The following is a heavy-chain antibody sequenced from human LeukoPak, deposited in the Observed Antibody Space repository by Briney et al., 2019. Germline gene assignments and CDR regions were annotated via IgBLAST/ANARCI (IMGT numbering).Heavy chain of an antibody. CDR3: ARTYYDILTGYSLSDY. V-gene: IGHV5-10-1*01. J-gene: IGHJ4*02. Sequence: GESLKISFKGXXYXXXSXXIXXXRXXPXXXXEXXGXIDPSDSYXNYSPSLQGHVTIXAXKSISTAYLQWSSLMASDTAMYXCARTYYDILTGYSLSDYWGQGTLVTVSS. D-gene: IGHD3-9*01. CDR2: IDPSDSYX. CDR1: XYXXXSXX.